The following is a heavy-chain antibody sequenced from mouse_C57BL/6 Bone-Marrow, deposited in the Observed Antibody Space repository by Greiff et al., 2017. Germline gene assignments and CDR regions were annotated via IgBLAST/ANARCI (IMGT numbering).Heavy chain of an antibody. CDR3: AKTTGAH. D-gene: IGHD1-1*01. Sequence: EVKLVESGGDLVKPGGSLKLSCAASGFTFSSYGMSWVRQTPDKRLEWVATISSGGSYTYYPDSVKGRFTISRDNAKNTLYLQRSSLKSEDTAMYYCAKTTGAHWGQGTSVTVSS. CDR1: GFTFSSYG. V-gene: IGHV5-6*02. J-gene: IGHJ4*01. CDR2: ISSGGSYT.